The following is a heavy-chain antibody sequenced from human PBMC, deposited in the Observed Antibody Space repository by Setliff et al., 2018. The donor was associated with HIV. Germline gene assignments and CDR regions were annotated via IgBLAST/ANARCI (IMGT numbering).Heavy chain of an antibody. Sequence: SETLSLTCNVSGDSIKNYYWSWIRQPPGKGLEWLGYMSFSANSNYNPSLKNRIAISIDTSKNQFSLRLKSVTAADAAIYYCARGAGAFGAKLDSWGQGSLVTVSS. D-gene: IGHD3-10*01. CDR2: MSFSANS. CDR3: ARGAGAFGAKLDS. CDR1: GDSIKNYY. V-gene: IGHV4-59*01. J-gene: IGHJ4*02.